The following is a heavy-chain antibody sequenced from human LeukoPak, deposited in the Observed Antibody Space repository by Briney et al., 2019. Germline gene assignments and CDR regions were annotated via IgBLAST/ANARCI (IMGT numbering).Heavy chain of an antibody. D-gene: IGHD3-3*01. J-gene: IGHJ4*02. CDR1: GCSISSGYY. CDR3: TRHGSKSLEWLLWESYYFDY. Sequence: PSETLSLTCAVSGCSISSGYYWGWIRQPPGKGLEWIGSIYHSGSTYYSPSLKSRVTISVDTSKNQFSLKLSSVTAADTAAYYCTRHGSKSLEWLLWESYYFDYWGQGTLVTVSS. V-gene: IGHV4-38-2*01. CDR2: IYHSGST.